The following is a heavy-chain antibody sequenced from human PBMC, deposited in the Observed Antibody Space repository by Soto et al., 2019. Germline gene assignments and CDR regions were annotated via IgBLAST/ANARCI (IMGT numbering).Heavy chain of an antibody. V-gene: IGHV3-23*01. Sequence: PGGSLRLSCAASGFSFSSYAMGWVRQTPGKGLEWVSAISARGDSTYYADSVKGRFTISRDNSRNTLYLQMNSLRAEDTAVYSCAKVYSSGSYFPDYRGQGTLVTVSS. CDR3: AKVYSSGSYFPDY. J-gene: IGHJ4*02. D-gene: IGHD3-22*01. CDR2: ISARGDST. CDR1: GFSFSSYA.